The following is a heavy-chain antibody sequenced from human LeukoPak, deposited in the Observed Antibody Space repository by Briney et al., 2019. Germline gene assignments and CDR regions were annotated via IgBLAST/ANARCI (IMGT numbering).Heavy chain of an antibody. CDR1: GFIVSSND. D-gene: IGHD1-1*01. J-gene: IGHJ6*02. CDR3: ARDQELERRGFTIRLYGMDV. Sequence: GGSLRLSCAASGFIVSSNDMSWVRQAPGKGLEWVSVIYSGGSTYYADSVKGRFTISRDNSKNTLYLQMNSLRAEDTAVYYCARDQELERRGFTIRLYGMDVWGQGTTVTVSS. V-gene: IGHV3-53*01. CDR2: IYSGGST.